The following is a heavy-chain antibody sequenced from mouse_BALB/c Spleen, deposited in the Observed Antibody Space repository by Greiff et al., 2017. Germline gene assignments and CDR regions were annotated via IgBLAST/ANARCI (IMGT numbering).Heavy chain of an antibody. J-gene: IGHJ4*01. CDR3: ARREYGNYPHYYAMDY. D-gene: IGHD2-10*02. V-gene: IGHV1-18*01. CDR1: GYTFTDYN. CDR2: INPNNGGT. Sequence: EVKLMESGPELVKPGASVKIPCKASGYTFTDYNMDWVKQSHGKSLEWIGDINPNNGGTIYNQKFKGKATLTVDKSSSTAYMELRSLTSEDTAVYYCARREYGNYPHYYAMDYWGQGTSVTVSS.